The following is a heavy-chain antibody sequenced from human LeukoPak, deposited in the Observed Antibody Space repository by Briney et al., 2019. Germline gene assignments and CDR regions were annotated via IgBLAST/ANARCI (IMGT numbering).Heavy chain of an antibody. D-gene: IGHD2-2*02. CDR1: GFTFSSYA. CDR2: ISYDGSNK. V-gene: IGHV3-30*01. CDR3: ARGQDIVVVPAAISFGAFDI. J-gene: IGHJ3*02. Sequence: GGSLRLSCAASGFTFSSYAMHWVRQAPGKGLEWVAVISYDGSNKYYADSVKGRFTISRDNSKNTLYLQMNSRRAEDTAVYYCARGQDIVVVPAAISFGAFDIWGQGTMVTVSS.